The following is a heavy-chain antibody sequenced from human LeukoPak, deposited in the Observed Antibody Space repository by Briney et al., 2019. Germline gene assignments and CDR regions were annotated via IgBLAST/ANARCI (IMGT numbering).Heavy chain of an antibody. D-gene: IGHD4-17*01. CDR2: INLSSGST. Sequence: GASVKVSCKASGYTFTNYYMHWVRQAPGQGLEWMGIINLSSGSTRYAQKFQGRVTMTRDTSTSTVYMELNSLRAEDTAVYYCARDSHYDYGDYIFDYWGQGTLVTVSS. V-gene: IGHV1-46*01. J-gene: IGHJ4*02. CDR3: ARDSHYDYGDYIFDY. CDR1: GYTFTNYY.